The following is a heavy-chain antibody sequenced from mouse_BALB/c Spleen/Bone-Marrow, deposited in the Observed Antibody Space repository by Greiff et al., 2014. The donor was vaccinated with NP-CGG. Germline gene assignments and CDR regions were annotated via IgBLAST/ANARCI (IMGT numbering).Heavy chain of an antibody. Sequence: VQLQQSGPELVKPGASVKMSCKASGYTFTSYFIHWVKQRPGQGLEWIGWIYPGDGSTKYNEKFKGKTTLTADESSSTAYMLLSSLTSEDSAIYFCARDYDGYAMDYWGQGTSVTVSS. J-gene: IGHJ4*01. CDR3: ARDYDGYAMDY. D-gene: IGHD2-4*01. CDR2: IYPGDGST. V-gene: IGHV1S56*01. CDR1: GYTFTSYF.